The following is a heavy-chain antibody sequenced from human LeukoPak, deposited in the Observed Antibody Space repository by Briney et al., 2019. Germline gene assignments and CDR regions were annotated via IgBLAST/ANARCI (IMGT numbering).Heavy chain of an antibody. CDR3: ARDYYYDSSGYYQGNAFDI. Sequence: GASVKVSCKASGYTFTGYYKHWVRQAPGQGLEWMGWINPNSGGTNYAQKFQGRVTMTRDTSISTAYMELSRLRSDDTAVYYCARDYYYDSSGYYQGNAFDIWGQGTMVTVPS. CDR1: GYTFTGYY. J-gene: IGHJ3*02. V-gene: IGHV1-2*02. CDR2: INPNSGGT. D-gene: IGHD3-22*01.